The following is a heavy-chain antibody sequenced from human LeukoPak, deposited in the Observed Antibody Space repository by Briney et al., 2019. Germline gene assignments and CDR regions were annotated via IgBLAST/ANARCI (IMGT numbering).Heavy chain of an antibody. CDR2: IYFTGDII. CDR3: ATGVTSNRPSGNYHGDY. J-gene: IGHJ4*02. D-gene: IGHD3-10*01. Sequence: PGGSLRLSCAASGSPFSGYHMSWIRQAPGQGLEWITYIYFTGDIIYYADSVKGRFTISRDNAKNSLYLQMNSLKAEDTAVYYCATGVTSNRPSGNYHGDYWGQGTLVTVSS. V-gene: IGHV3-11*01. CDR1: GSPFSGYH.